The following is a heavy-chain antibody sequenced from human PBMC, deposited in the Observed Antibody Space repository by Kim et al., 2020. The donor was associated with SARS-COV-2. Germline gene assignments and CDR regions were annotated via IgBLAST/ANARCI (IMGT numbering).Heavy chain of an antibody. Sequence: AQKFQGRVTMTRNTSISTAYMELGSLRSEDTAVYYCARGRRGYSYGYGYWGQGTLVTVSS. CDR3: ARGRRGYSYGYGY. V-gene: IGHV1-8*01. D-gene: IGHD5-18*01. J-gene: IGHJ4*02.